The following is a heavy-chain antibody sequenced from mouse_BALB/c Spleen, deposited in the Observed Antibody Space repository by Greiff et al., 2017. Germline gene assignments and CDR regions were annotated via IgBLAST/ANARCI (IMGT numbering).Heavy chain of an antibody. V-gene: IGHV3-2*02. CDR1: GYSITSDYA. CDR2: ISYSGST. CDR3: ATLTTVVAYYFDY. D-gene: IGHD1-1*01. J-gene: IGHJ2*01. Sequence: EVKLMESGPGLVKPSQSLSLTCTVTGYSITSDYAWNWIRQFPGNKLEWMGYISYSGSTSYNPSLKSRISITRDTSKNQFFLQLNSVTTEDTATYYCATLTTVVAYYFDYWGQGTTLTVSS.